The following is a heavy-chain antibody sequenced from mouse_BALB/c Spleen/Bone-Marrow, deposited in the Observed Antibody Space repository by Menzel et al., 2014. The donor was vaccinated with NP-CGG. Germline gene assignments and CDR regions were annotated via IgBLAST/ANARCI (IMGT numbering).Heavy chain of an antibody. CDR1: GYTFTDYV. Sequence: VHLVESGPELVKPGASVKMSCKASGYTFTDYVITWVKRRTGQGLEWIGEIYPGSGSTYYNEKFKGKATLTADKSSNTAYMQLGSLTSEDSAVYFCARLDGNYRYAMDYWGQGTSVTVSS. CDR2: IYPGSGST. J-gene: IGHJ4*01. D-gene: IGHD2-1*01. V-gene: IGHV1-77*01. CDR3: ARLDGNYRYAMDY.